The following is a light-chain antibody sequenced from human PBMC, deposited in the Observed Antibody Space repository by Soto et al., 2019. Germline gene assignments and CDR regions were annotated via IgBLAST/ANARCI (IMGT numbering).Light chain of an antibody. CDR3: QQSYSTPWA. J-gene: IGKJ1*01. CDR2: AAS. V-gene: IGKV1-39*01. Sequence: DIQMTQSPSSLSASVGERVTITCRASQSIRIYLNWYQQKPGKAPNLLIYAASSLQSGVPSRFSGSGSWTDFTLAISSLQPEDFATYYCQQSYSTPWAFGQGTKVEV. CDR1: QSIRIY.